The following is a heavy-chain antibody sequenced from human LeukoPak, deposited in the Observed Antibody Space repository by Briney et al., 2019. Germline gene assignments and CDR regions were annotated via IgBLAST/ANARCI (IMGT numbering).Heavy chain of an antibody. CDR2: IYTSGST. Sequence: SETLSLTCTVSGGSISSSYWSWIRQAAGKGLEWIGRIYTSGSTNYNPSLKSRVSMSIDTSKNQFSLKLTSVTAADTAVYYCARGTWTDAFDIWGQGTTVTVSS. J-gene: IGHJ3*02. CDR3: ARGTWTDAFDI. D-gene: IGHD1-1*01. V-gene: IGHV4-4*07. CDR1: GGSISSSY.